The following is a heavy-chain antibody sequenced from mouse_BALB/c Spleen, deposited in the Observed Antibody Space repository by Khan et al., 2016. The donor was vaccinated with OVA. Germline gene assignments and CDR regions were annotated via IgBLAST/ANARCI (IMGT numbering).Heavy chain of an antibody. J-gene: IGHJ4*01. Sequence: VQPQESGPGLVKPSQSLSLTCTVTGYSITSDFAWNWIRQFPGNKLEWMGYISYSGSISYNPSLKGRISITRDTSKNQFFLKLNSVTTEDTATYYCARDFGQGLMDYWGQGTSVTVSS. CDR3: ARDFGQGLMDY. V-gene: IGHV3-2*02. CDR2: ISYSGSI. CDR1: GYSITSDFA. D-gene: IGHD3-1*01.